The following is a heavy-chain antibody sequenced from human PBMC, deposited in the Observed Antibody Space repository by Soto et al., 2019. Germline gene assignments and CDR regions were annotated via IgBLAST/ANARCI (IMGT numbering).Heavy chain of an antibody. J-gene: IGHJ5*02. CDR1: GGTFSSYA. CDR2: IIPIFGTA. CDR3: ARDREYCSSTSCHNWFDP. V-gene: IGHV1-69*01. D-gene: IGHD2-2*01. Sequence: QVQLVQSGAEVKKPGSSVKVSCKASGGTFSSYAISWVRQAPGQGLEWMGGIIPIFGTANYAQKFQGRVTITADESTSTAYMGLSSLRSEDTAVYYCARDREYCSSTSCHNWFDPWGQGTLVTVSS.